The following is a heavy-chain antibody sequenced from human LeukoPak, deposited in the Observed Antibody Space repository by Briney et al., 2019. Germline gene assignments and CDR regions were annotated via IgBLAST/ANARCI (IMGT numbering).Heavy chain of an antibody. J-gene: IGHJ4*02. CDR1: GFTFNSYA. Sequence: GGSLRLSCAASGFTFNSYAMYWVCQAPGKGLEWISGIFGSGGSPHYADSVKGRLTISRDNSQEIVYLQLDSLRVEDTALYYCGKTTVGYSSGRYPGWPVDYWGQGALVTVSS. V-gene: IGHV3-23*01. CDR2: IFGSGGSP. D-gene: IGHD2-15*01. CDR3: GKTTVGYSSGRYPGWPVDY.